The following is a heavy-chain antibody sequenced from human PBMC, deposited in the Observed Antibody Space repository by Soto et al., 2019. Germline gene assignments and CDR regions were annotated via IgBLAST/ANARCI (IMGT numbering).Heavy chain of an antibody. CDR3: PSAARYYYSYAMHV. CDR2: ISGSGGST. Sequence: EVQLLESGGGLVQPGGSLRLSCAASGFTFSSYAMSWVRQAPGKGLEWVSAISGSGGSTYYADAVKGRFTISRDNSKNTLHLPMTRLRAEDTAVYYCPSAARYYYSYAMHVCGQGTTVTVSS. D-gene: IGHD1-20*01. CDR1: GFTFSSYA. J-gene: IGHJ6*02. V-gene: IGHV3-23*01.